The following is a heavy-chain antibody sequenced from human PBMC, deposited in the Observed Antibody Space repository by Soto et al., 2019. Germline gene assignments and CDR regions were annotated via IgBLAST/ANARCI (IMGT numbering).Heavy chain of an antibody. CDR1: GFTFSSYS. V-gene: IGHV3-48*02. CDR3: ARVMGSGRSPYYFDY. D-gene: IGHD6-19*01. CDR2: ISSSSSTI. J-gene: IGHJ4*02. Sequence: EVQLVESGGGLVQPGGSLRLSCAASGFTFSSYSMNWVRQAPGKGLEWVSYISSSSSTIYYADSVKGRFTISRDNAKNSLYLQMNSLRDEDTAVYYFARVMGSGRSPYYFDYWGQGTLVTVSS.